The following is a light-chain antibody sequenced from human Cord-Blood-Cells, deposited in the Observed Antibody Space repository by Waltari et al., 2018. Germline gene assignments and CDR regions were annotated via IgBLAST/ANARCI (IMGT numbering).Light chain of an antibody. CDR2: DAS. J-gene: IGKJ5*01. Sequence: EIVLTQPPAPLSLSPGARATPSCRPSQSVSSYLAWYQQKPGKAPRLLIYDASNMATGIPARFSGSGSGTDFTLTISSLEPEDFAVYYCQQRSNWPITFGQGTRLEIK. CDR1: QSVSSY. CDR3: QQRSNWPIT. V-gene: IGKV3-11*01.